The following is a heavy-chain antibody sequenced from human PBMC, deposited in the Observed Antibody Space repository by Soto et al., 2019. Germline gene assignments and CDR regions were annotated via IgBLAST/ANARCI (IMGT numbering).Heavy chain of an antibody. CDR2: IIPIFGTA. Sequence: SVKVSCKASGGTFSSHAISWVRQAPGQGLEWMGGIIPIFGTANYAQKFQGRVTITADESTSTAYMELSSLRSEDTAVYYCASPIVVVVAATPDAFDIWGQGTMVTVSS. CDR1: GGTFSSHA. J-gene: IGHJ3*02. CDR3: ASPIVVVVAATPDAFDI. D-gene: IGHD2-15*01. V-gene: IGHV1-69*13.